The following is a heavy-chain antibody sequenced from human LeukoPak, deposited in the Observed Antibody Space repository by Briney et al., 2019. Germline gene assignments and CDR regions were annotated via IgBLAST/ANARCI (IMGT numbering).Heavy chain of an antibody. Sequence: ASVKVSCKASGYTFTCYYMHWVRQAPGQGLGWMGWINPNSGGTNYAQKFQGRVTMTRDTSISTAYMELSRLRSDDTAVYYCARFGGSSWYWDYWGQGTLVTVSS. V-gene: IGHV1-2*02. CDR3: ARFGGSSWYWDY. CDR2: INPNSGGT. D-gene: IGHD6-13*01. CDR1: GYTFTCYY. J-gene: IGHJ4*02.